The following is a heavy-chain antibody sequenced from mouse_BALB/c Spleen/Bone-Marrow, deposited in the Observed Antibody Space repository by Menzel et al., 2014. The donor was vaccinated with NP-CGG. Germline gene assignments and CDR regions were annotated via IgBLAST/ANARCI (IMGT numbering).Heavy chain of an antibody. V-gene: IGHV5-9-2*01. CDR2: ISGDGRYT. D-gene: IGHD2-4*01. Sequence: EVQRVESGGGLVKSGGSLKLSCAASGFSFSNYGMSWVRQTPEKRLEWVATISGDGRYTFYSDSVRGRFPISRDNAKYNLYLQLSSLRSADTALYYCARHAYYDQTEVSFVYWGQGTLVTVSA. J-gene: IGHJ3*01. CDR1: GFSFSNYG. CDR3: ARHAYYDQTEVSFVY.